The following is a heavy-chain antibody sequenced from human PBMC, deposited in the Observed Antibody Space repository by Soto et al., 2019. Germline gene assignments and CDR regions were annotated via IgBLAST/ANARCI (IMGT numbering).Heavy chain of an antibody. Sequence: PGGSLRLSCAASGFTFSSYAMHWVRQATGKGLEWVSAIGTAGDPYYPGSVKGRFTISRENAKNSLYLQMNSRRAGDTAVYYCARGRGIVGGDYDFDYWGQGTLVTVSS. CDR2: IGTAGDP. CDR1: GFTFSSYA. V-gene: IGHV3-13*05. D-gene: IGHD1-26*01. J-gene: IGHJ4*02. CDR3: ARGRGIVGGDYDFDY.